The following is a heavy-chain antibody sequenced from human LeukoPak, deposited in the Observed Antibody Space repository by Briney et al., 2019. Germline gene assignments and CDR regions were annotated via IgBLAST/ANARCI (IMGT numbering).Heavy chain of an antibody. CDR2: INPNSGGT. J-gene: IGHJ3*02. CDR3: ARDRESYYYDSSGYGYDAFDI. Sequence: ASVKVSCKASGYTFTDYYMHWVRQAPGQGLEWMGRINPNSGGTNYAQKFQGRVTMTRDTSISTAYMELSRLRSDDTAVYYCARDRESYYYDSSGYGYDAFDIWGQGTMVTVSS. D-gene: IGHD3-22*01. V-gene: IGHV1-2*06. CDR1: GYTFTDYY.